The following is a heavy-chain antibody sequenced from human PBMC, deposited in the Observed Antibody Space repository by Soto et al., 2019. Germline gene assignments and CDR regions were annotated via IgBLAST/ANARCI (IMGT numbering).Heavy chain of an antibody. CDR1: SGSFSGYY. D-gene: IGHD6-6*01. CDR3: ARAPKVSGSSQTRPDF. Sequence: SETLSLTCSIYSGSFSGYYWSWIRQPPGKGLEWIGEISQSGNTNYSPSPKSRVSISIDTSKEQFSLNLASVSAADTAVYYCARAPKVSGSSQTRPDFWGQGTLVTVSS. V-gene: IGHV4-34*01. J-gene: IGHJ4*02. CDR2: ISQSGNT.